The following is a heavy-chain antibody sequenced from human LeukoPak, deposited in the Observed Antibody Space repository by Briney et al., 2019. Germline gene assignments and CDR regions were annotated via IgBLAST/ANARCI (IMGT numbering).Heavy chain of an antibody. CDR2: IYSGGST. CDR1: GFTVSNKY. J-gene: IGHJ4*02. CDR3: ARGTVTAPDY. Sequence: PGGSLRLSCAASGFTVSNKYMSWVRQAPGRGLEWVSVIYSGGSTYYADSVKGRFTISRDNSKNTLYLQMNRLRPEDTAVYYCARGTVTAPDYWGQGTLVTVSS. V-gene: IGHV3-53*01. D-gene: IGHD2-21*02.